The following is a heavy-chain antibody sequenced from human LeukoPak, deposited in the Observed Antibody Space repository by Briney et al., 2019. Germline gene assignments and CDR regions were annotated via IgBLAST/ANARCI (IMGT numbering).Heavy chain of an antibody. Sequence: PSGALSLTCAVSGGSISSGYSWTWIRQPAGKGLEWVGRIYISGTIDYNLSLQSRITISMDTSKNQFFLEMSSVTAADTAVYYCARHPPTRLETAGTGWFDPGGREPLVTVS. CDR2: IYISGTI. J-gene: IGHJ5*02. CDR3: ARHPPTRLETAGTGWFDP. CDR1: GGSISSGYS. V-gene: IGHV4-61*02. D-gene: IGHD4-23*01.